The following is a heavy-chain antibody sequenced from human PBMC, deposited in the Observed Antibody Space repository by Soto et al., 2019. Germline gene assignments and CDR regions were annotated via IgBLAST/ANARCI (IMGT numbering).Heavy chain of an antibody. Sequence: ASVKVSCKASGYTFTSYGISWVRQAPGQGLEWMGWISAYNGNTNYAQTLQGRVTMTTDTSTSTAYMELRSLRSDDTAGYYCARDRAVALKKTEFDYWSQGTLVTVSS. J-gene: IGHJ4*02. D-gene: IGHD6-19*01. CDR2: ISAYNGNT. CDR3: ARDRAVALKKTEFDY. V-gene: IGHV1-18*04. CDR1: GYTFTSYG.